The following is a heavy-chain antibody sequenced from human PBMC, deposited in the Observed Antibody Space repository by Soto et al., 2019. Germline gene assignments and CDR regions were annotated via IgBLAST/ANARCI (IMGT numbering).Heavy chain of an antibody. CDR2: ISSSSSTI. J-gene: IGHJ5*02. D-gene: IGHD3-9*01. V-gene: IGHV3-48*02. CDR1: GFTFSSYS. CDR3: AGGDILTGYSNWFDP. Sequence: EVQLVESGGGLVQPGGSLRLSCAASGFTFSSYSMNWVRQAPGKGLEWVSYISSSSSTIYYADSVKGRFTISRDNAKNSLYLQMNSLRDEDTAVYYCAGGDILTGYSNWFDPWGQGTLVTVSS.